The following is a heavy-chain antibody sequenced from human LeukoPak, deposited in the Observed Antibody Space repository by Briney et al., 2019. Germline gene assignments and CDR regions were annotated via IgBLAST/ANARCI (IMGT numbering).Heavy chain of an antibody. D-gene: IGHD3-22*01. V-gene: IGHV1-2*02. Sequence: ASVKVSCKASGYTFTGYYMHWVRQAPGQGLEWMGWINPNSGGTNYAQKFQGRVTMTRDTSISTAYMELSRLRSDDTAVYYCARDLEITMIVVVTPSFDYWGQGTLVTVSS. CDR2: INPNSGGT. CDR3: ARDLEITMIVVVTPSFDY. CDR1: GYTFTGYY. J-gene: IGHJ4*02.